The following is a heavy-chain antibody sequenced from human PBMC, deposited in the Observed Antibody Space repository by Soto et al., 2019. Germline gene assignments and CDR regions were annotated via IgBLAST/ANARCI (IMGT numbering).Heavy chain of an antibody. V-gene: IGHV4-34*01. CDR2: INHSGST. J-gene: IGHJ4*02. CDR1: GGSFSGYY. D-gene: IGHD5-12*01. Sequence: SETLSLTCAVYGGSFSGYYWSWIRQPPGKGLEWIGEINHSGSTNYNPSLKSRVTISVDTSKNKFSLKLSSVTAADTAVYYCARGGRWLQLRPFDYWGQGTLVTVSS. CDR3: ARGGRWLQLRPFDY.